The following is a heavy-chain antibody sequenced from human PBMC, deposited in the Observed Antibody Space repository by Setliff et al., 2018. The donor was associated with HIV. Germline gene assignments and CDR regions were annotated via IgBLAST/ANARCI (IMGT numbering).Heavy chain of an antibody. V-gene: IGHV1-18*01. Sequence: ASVKVSCKASGYTFTSYGISWVRQAPGQGLEWMGWISAYNGNTNYAQKLQGRVTITRDTSASTAYMELSGLRSEDTAVYYCARGFSVYSSSDPLLNWFDPWGQGTLVTVSS. CDR1: GYTFTSYG. CDR3: ARGFSVYSSSDPLLNWFDP. CDR2: ISAYNGNT. J-gene: IGHJ5*02. D-gene: IGHD6-6*01.